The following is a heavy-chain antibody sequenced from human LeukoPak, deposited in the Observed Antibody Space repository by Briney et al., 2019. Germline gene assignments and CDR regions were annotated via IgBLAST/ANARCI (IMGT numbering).Heavy chain of an antibody. V-gene: IGHV4-39*01. D-gene: IGHD1-26*01. Sequence: SETLSLTCAASGGSISSSSIYWGWIRQPPGKGLEWIGSIYYSGSTYYNPSLKSRVTISVDTSKNQFSLTLSSVTAADTAVYYCARLGGIVGAAPNYVSIWGQGTMVTVSS. CDR2: IYYSGST. J-gene: IGHJ3*02. CDR1: GGSISSSSIY. CDR3: ARLGGIVGAAPNYVSI.